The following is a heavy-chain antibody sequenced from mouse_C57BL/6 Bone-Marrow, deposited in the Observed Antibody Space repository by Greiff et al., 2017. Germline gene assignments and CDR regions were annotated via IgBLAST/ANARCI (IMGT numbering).Heavy chain of an antibody. CDR3: ARYPIYYDYDGRLYYYAMDY. V-gene: IGHV7-3*01. CDR1: GFTFTDYY. J-gene: IGHJ4*01. CDR2: IRNKANGYTT. Sequence: DVKLVESGGGLVQPGGSLSLSCAASGFTFTDYYMSWVRQPPGKALEWLGFIRNKANGYTTEYSASVKGRFTISRDNSQSILYLQMNALRAEDSATYYCARYPIYYDYDGRLYYYAMDYWGQGTSVTVSS. D-gene: IGHD2-4*01.